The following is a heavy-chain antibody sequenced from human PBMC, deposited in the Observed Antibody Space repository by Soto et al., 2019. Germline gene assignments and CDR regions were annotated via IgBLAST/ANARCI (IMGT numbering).Heavy chain of an antibody. Sequence: QVRLVQSGAEVKKPGASVKIACKASGYRFTTYYIHWVRQAPGQGLEWVGMINPSGFRTTYAQKFQGRVTMTADTSATTAYMDVSGLTSDDTAVYFCSRVESCGGPRHSAHPDSFDMWGQGTTVIVS. CDR2: INPSGFRT. CDR3: SRVESCGGPRHSAHPDSFDM. J-gene: IGHJ3*02. V-gene: IGHV1-46*01. D-gene: IGHD3-3*01. CDR1: GYRFTTYY.